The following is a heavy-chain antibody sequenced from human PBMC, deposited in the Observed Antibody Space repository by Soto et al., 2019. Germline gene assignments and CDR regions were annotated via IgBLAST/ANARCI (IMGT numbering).Heavy chain of an antibody. CDR2: ISGSGGST. D-gene: IGHD1-26*01. V-gene: IGHV3-23*01. CDR1: GFTFSSYA. J-gene: IGHJ6*02. CDR3: AKDGIVGANLGYYYYGMDV. Sequence: PGGSLRLSCAASGFTFSSYAMSWVRQAPGKGLEWVSAISGSGGSTYYADSVKGRFTISRDNSKNTLYLQMKSLRAEDTAVYYCAKDGIVGANLGYYYYGMDVWGQGNTVTVSS.